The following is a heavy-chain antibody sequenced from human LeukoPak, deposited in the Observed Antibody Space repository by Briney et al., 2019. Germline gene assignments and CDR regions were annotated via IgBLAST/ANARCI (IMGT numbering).Heavy chain of an antibody. CDR3: GSGPRADY. J-gene: IGHJ4*02. CDR1: GLTFSNYW. CDR2: IKEDGSEK. Sequence: GGSLRLSCVASGLTFSNYWMTWVRLPPGKGLEWVANIKEDGSEKYYVDSVRGRFTVSRDNAKNSLYLQMNSLRAGDTAVYYCGSGPRADYWGQGTLVTVSS. V-gene: IGHV3-7*01.